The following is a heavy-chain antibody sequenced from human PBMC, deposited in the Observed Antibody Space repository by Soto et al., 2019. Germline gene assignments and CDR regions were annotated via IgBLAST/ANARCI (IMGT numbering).Heavy chain of an antibody. V-gene: IGHV3-30-3*01. D-gene: IGHD2-2*01. CDR3: ATPTSSPYLAY. J-gene: IGHJ4*02. CDR1: GFTFSRFA. Sequence: GGSLRLSCAASGFTFSRFALHWVRQAPGKGLEWVALVSYDGNNKFYADSVKGRFTISRDNSKKTLHLQMNGLRPEDTAVYYCATPTSSPYLAYWGQGTLVTVSS. CDR2: VSYDGNNK.